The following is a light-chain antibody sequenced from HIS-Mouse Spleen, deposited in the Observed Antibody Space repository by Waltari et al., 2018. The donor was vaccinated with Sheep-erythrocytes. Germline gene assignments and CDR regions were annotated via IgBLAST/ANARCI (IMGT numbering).Light chain of an antibody. V-gene: IGLV2-11*01. CDR1: RSDVGGYNY. CDR2: DVS. CDR3: CSYAGSYTV. J-gene: IGLJ3*02. Sequence: QSALTQPRSVSGSPGQSVTISCTGPRSDVGGYNYFSWYQQHPGKAPKLMIYDVSKRPSGVPDRFSGSKSGNTASLTISGLQAEDEADYYCCSYAGSYTVFGGGTKLTVL.